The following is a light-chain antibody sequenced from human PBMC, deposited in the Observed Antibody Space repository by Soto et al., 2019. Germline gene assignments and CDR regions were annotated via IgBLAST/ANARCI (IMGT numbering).Light chain of an antibody. CDR1: QRISTSF. Sequence: EIVLTQSPGTLSLSPGERATLSCRASQRISTSFLAWYQQKPGQAPRLLIYDTSTRATGIPARFSGSGAGTDFTLTISRLEPEDSALYYCHQFSASLGTFGPGTKVDMK. CDR3: HQFSASLGT. V-gene: IGKV3-20*01. J-gene: IGKJ1*01. CDR2: DTS.